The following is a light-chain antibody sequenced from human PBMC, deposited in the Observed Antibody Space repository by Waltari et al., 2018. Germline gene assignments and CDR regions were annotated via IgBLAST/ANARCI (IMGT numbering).Light chain of an antibody. Sequence: ETVLTQSPGTLSLSPGERATLPCRASQSVASRHLAWYQQKPGQAPRLLIYDASSRATGIPDRFSGSGSGTDFTLTITRLEPEDFAVYYCQQYGNPLRTFGQGTDVEIK. CDR2: DAS. CDR1: QSVASRH. J-gene: IGKJ1*01. V-gene: IGKV3-20*01. CDR3: QQYGNPLRT.